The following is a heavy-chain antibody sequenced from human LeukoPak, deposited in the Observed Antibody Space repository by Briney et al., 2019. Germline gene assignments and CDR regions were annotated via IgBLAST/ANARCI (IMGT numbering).Heavy chain of an antibody. J-gene: IGHJ4*02. CDR1: GFTFSSYS. CDR3: ARELDGYTRDY. D-gene: IGHD5-24*01. V-gene: IGHV3-21*01. CDR2: ISSSSSYI. Sequence: GGSLRLSCAASGFTFSSYSMNWVRQAPGKGLEWVSSISSSSSYIYYADSVKGRFTISRDNAKNSLYLQMNSLRAEDTAVYYCARELDGYTRDYWGQGTLVTVSS.